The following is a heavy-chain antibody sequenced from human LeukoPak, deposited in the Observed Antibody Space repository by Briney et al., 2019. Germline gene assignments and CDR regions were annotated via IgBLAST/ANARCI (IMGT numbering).Heavy chain of an antibody. CDR3: AKDRAYGQFLWGNDY. D-gene: IGHD2-21*01. V-gene: IGHV3-30*02. CDR2: IRNDGSDK. J-gene: IGHJ4*02. Sequence: PGGSLRLSCAASGFIFNTYGMHWVRQAPGKGLEWVAFIRNDGSDKYYAVSVKGRFTISRDNSKNTLHLQMNSLRVGDTALYYCAKDRAYGQFLWGNDYWGQGTLVTVSS. CDR1: GFIFNTYG.